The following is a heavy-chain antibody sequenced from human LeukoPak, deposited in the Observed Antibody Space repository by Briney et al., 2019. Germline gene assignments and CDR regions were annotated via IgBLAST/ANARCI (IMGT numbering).Heavy chain of an antibody. CDR2: IIPILGIA. D-gene: IGHD3-9*01. CDR3: ARGGSILTGYGYYGMDV. Sequence: SVKVSCTASGDTFTSYAISWVRQAPGQGLEWMGRIIPILGIANYAQKYQGRVTITADKSTSTAYMELSSLRSEDTAVYYCARGGSILTGYGYYGMDVSGQGTTVTVSS. J-gene: IGHJ6*01. V-gene: IGHV1-69*04. CDR1: GDTFTSYA.